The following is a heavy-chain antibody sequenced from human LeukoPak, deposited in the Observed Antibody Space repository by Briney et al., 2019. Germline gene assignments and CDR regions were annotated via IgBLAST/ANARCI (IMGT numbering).Heavy chain of an antibody. D-gene: IGHD1-26*01. CDR2: IYHRGST. V-gene: IGHV4-59*01. CDR3: ARTREGANAFEY. J-gene: IGHJ4*02. Sequence: SETLSLTCTVSGGSINNYYWSWIRQPPGKGLEWIGYIYHRGSTNNNPSLESRVTISVDTSKNQFSLELSSVTTADTAVYYCARTREGANAFEYWGQGALVTVSS. CDR1: GGSINNYY.